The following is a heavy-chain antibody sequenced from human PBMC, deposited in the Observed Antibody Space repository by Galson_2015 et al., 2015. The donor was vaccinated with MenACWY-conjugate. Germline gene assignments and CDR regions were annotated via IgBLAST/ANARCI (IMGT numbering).Heavy chain of an antibody. V-gene: IGHV5-51*01. CDR3: ARHPPGGRGMDV. CDR1: GSYFTSYW. D-gene: IGHD1-26*01. J-gene: IGHJ6*02. Sequence: QSGAEVIQPGESLLISCRGSGSYFTSYWIAWVRQITGKGLEWMGLISPGDSNTRYSPSFQGQVTISADKSISTAYLQWSSLKASDAAMYYCARHPPGGRGMDVWGQGTTVTVSS. CDR2: ISPGDSNT.